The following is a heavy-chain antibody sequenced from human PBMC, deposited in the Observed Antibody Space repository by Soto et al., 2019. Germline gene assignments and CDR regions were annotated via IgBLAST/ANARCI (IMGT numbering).Heavy chain of an antibody. Sequence: GASVKVSCKASGYTFTSYYMHWVRQAPGQGLEWMGVINPSGGSTSYAQKFQGRVTMTRDTSTGTVYMELSSLRSEDTAVYYCARGYYVSGRYYERPVDYWGQGNLVTVSS. V-gene: IGHV1-46*03. CDR1: GYTFTSYY. J-gene: IGHJ4*02. CDR3: ARGYYVSGRYYERPVDY. CDR2: INPSGGST. D-gene: IGHD3-10*01.